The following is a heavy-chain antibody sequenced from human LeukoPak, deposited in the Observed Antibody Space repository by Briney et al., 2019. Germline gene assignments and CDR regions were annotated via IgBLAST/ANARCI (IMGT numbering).Heavy chain of an antibody. J-gene: IGHJ3*02. CDR3: ARDPSENCGGDCYIDAFDI. CDR2: IYTSGST. V-gene: IGHV4-4*07. Sequence: PSETLSLTCTVSGGSISSYYWSWIRQPAGKGLEWIGRIYTSGSTNYNPSLKSRVTMSVDTSKNQFSLKLSSVTAADTAVYYCARDPSENCGGDCYIDAFDIWGQGTMVTVSS. D-gene: IGHD2-21*01. CDR1: GGSISSYY.